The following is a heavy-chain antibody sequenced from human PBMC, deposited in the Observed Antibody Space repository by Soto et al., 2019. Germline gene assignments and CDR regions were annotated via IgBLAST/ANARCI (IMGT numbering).Heavy chain of an antibody. D-gene: IGHD3-3*01. Sequence: ASVKVSCKASGYTFSNSGISWVRQAPGQGLEWLGWINSDNGNTNYAQNLQGRVTMTTNTSTSTAYMELSSLRSEDTAVYYCARVTYYDFWSGYRKYYFDYWGQGTLVTVSS. CDR3: ARVTYYDFWSGYRKYYFDY. J-gene: IGHJ4*02. V-gene: IGHV1-18*01. CDR1: GYTFSNSG. CDR2: INSDNGNT.